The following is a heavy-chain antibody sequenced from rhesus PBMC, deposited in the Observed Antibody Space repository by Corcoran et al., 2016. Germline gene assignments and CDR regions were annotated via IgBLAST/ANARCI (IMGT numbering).Heavy chain of an antibody. Sequence: EVQLVESGGGLVQPGGSLRLSCAASVFTFSDYYMSWVRQAPGKGQELVGFIRKKANGGTAEDAAYVKGRFTISRDDSKRIASLQMNSLKTEDTAVYYCARDLAAAVGYFDYWGQGVLVTVSS. CDR2: IRKKANGGTA. CDR1: VFTFSDYY. J-gene: IGHJ4*01. V-gene: IGHV3S22*01. CDR3: ARDLAAAVGYFDY. D-gene: IGHD6-31*01.